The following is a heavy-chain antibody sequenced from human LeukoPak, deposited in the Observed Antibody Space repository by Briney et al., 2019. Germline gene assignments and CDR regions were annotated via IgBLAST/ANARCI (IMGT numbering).Heavy chain of an antibody. Sequence: RASVKVSCKASGYTFTSYGISWVRQAPGQGLEWMGWISAYNGNTNYAQKLQGRVTMTRDTSTSTVYMELSSLRSEDTAVYYCARVSGYGMDVWGQGTTVTVSS. V-gene: IGHV1-18*01. CDR2: ISAYNGNT. J-gene: IGHJ6*02. CDR1: GYTFTSYG. D-gene: IGHD7-27*01. CDR3: ARVSGYGMDV.